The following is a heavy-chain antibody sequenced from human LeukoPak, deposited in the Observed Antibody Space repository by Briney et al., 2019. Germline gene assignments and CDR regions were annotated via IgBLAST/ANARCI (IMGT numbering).Heavy chain of an antibody. D-gene: IGHD5-12*01. V-gene: IGHV4-31*03. CDR2: ISFRGST. Sequence: SQTLSLTCSVSGDPISSGSYYWTWIPQHPVKGLEWLGYISFRGSTDYNPSLESRISISLDIPGSQFSLNLNSVTVADTAVYYCARDGLGSDYARWIDWGRGILVTVSS. CDR3: ARDGLGSDYARWID. J-gene: IGHJ4*02. CDR1: GDPISSGSYY.